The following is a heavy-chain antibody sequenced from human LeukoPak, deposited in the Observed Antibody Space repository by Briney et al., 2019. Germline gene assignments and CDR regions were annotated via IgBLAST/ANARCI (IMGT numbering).Heavy chain of an antibody. CDR1: GGSLSSSSYY. V-gene: IGHV4-39*01. CDR2: IYYSGST. CDR3: ARHASVSGNWPRPLDY. J-gene: IGHJ4*02. Sequence: SETLSLTCTVSGGSLSSSSYYWGWVRQPPGKGLEWIANIYYSGSTYYSPSLRNRVTISVDTSKNQFSLKLTSVTAADTAVYYCARHASVSGNWPRPLDYWGQGSLVTVSS. D-gene: IGHD3-3*01.